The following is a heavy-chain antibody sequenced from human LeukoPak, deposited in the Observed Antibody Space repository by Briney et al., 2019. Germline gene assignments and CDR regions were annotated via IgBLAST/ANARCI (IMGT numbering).Heavy chain of an antibody. V-gene: IGHV3-73*01. CDR2: IRSKANSYST. D-gene: IGHD2-15*01. J-gene: IGHJ6*02. CDR3: TRTPPRYCSGGSCYYGMDV. CDR1: GFTFSGSA. Sequence: GGSLRLSCAASGFTFSGSAMHWVRQASGKGLEWVGRIRSKANSYSTADAASVKGRFTISRDDSKNTAYLQMNSLKTEDTAVYYCTRTPPRYCSGGSCYYGMDVWGQGTTVTVSS.